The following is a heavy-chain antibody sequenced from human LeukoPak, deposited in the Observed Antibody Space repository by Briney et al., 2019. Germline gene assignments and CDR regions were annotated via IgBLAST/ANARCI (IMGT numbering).Heavy chain of an antibody. CDR1: GFTVSSNY. CDR3: ARDMTSEARTFDY. CDR2: IYSGGST. V-gene: IGHV3-53*05. D-gene: IGHD6-6*01. Sequence: GGSLRLSCAASGFTVSSNYMSWVRQAPGKGLEWVSVIYSGGSTYYADSVKGRFTISRDNSKNTLYLQMNSLRAEDTAVNYCARDMTSEARTFDYWGQGTLVTVSS. J-gene: IGHJ4*02.